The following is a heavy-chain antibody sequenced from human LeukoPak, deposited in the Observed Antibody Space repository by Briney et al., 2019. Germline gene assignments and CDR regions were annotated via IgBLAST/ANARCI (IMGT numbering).Heavy chain of an antibody. CDR3: ARGSRSAYYDFWSGSLDY. J-gene: IGHJ4*02. CDR2: INHSGST. CDR1: GGSFSGYY. V-gene: IGHV4-34*01. Sequence: SETLSLTCAVYGGSFSGYYWSWIRQPPGKGLEWIGEINHSGSTNYNPSLKSRVTISVDTSKNQFSLKLSSVTAADTAVCYCARGSRSAYYDFWSGSLDYWGQGTLVTVSS. D-gene: IGHD3-3*01.